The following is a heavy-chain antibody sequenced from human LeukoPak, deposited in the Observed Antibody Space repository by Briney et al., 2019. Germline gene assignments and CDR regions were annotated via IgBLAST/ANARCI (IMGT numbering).Heavy chain of an antibody. V-gene: IGHV3-23*01. CDR3: AKDQYSSALYGMDV. CDR1: GFTFSSYA. J-gene: IGHJ6*02. Sequence: TGGSLRLSCAASGFTFSSYAMTWVRQAPGKGLEWVSDISGSGGSTYYADSVKGRFTIARDNSKNTLYLQMNSLRAEDTAVYYCAKDQYSSALYGMDVWGQGTTVTVSS. CDR2: ISGSGGST. D-gene: IGHD6-19*01.